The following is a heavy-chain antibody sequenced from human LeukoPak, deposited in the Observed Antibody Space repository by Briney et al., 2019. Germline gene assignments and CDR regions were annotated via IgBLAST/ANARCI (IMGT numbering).Heavy chain of an antibody. CDR3: ARVYYSRSYDYWYFDL. J-gene: IGHJ2*01. V-gene: IGHV4-59*01. Sequence: SETLSLTCSVSGGSIRSYHWTWIRQPPGKGLEWIGYIYYSGNTNYNPSLKSRVTISVDTSKNQFSLKLSSVSAADTAVYYCARVYYSRSYDYWYFDLWGRGTLVTVSS. CDR2: IYYSGNT. CDR1: GGSIRSYH. D-gene: IGHD6-13*01.